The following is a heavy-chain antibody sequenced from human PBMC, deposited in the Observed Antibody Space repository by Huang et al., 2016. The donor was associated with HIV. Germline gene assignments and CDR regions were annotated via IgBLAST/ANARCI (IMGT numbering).Heavy chain of an antibody. CDR2: INHSRTT. V-gene: IGHV4-34*01. CDR1: GGSFSGYY. CDR3: ARGRGRSGYHLEF. Sequence: QVRLHQWGAGLLKPSETLSLTCAVYGGSFSGYYWTWIRQSPRKGLEGIGEINHSRTTNYNPSLTSRVSLSVDTSKNQFSVKLRSVTAADTAIYYCARGRGRSGYHLEFWGQGTLVSVSP. D-gene: IGHD3-3*01. J-gene: IGHJ4*02.